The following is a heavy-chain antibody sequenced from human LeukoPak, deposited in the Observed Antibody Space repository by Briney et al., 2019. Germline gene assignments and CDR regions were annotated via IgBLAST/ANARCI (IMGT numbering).Heavy chain of an antibody. CDR1: GFTFSSYAM. Sequence: GSLRLSCAASGFTFSSYAMSWVRQPPGKGLEWIGEIYHSGSTNYNPSLTSRVTISVDKSKNQFSLKLSSVTAADTAVYYCARDRLWPRGGFDYWGQGTLVTVSS. J-gene: IGHJ4*02. CDR2: IYHSGST. D-gene: IGHD5-18*01. CDR3: ARDRLWPRGGFDY. V-gene: IGHV4-4*02.